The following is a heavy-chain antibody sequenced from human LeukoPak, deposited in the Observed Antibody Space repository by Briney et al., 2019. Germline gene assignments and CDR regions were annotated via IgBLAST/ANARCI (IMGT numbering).Heavy chain of an antibody. CDR2: INPNSGGT. CDR1: GYTFTGYY. Sequence: ASVKVSCKASGYTFTGYYMHWVRQAPGQGLEWMGWINPNSGGTNYAQKFQGRVTMTRDTSISTAYMELSRLRSDDTAVYYCAGVFTNYYYYMDVWGKGTTVTISS. J-gene: IGHJ6*03. V-gene: IGHV1-2*02. CDR3: AGVFTNYYYYMDV. D-gene: IGHD3-10*01.